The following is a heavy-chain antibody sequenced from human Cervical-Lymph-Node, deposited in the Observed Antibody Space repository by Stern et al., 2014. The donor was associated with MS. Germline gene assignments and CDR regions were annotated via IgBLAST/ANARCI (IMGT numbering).Heavy chain of an antibody. V-gene: IGHV3-30*04. D-gene: IGHD5-18*01. CDR3: ARGAYTYGFDGFSGAFDL. CDR1: GFTFTSYA. CDR2: VSYDGLNE. Sequence: QVQLVESGGGVVQPGKSLRLSCGTSGFTFTSYAMHWVRQAPGKGLDWVAGVSYDGLNEYYAYSVKGRFTISRDNSKKTVSLQMNSLRPEDTALYYCARGAYTYGFDGFSGAFDLWGQGTMVTVSS. J-gene: IGHJ3*01.